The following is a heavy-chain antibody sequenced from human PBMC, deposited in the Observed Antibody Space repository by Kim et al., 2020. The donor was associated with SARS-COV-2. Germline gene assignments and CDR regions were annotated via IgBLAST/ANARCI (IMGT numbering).Heavy chain of an antibody. CDR1: GYSFTSYW. J-gene: IGHJ6*02. CDR3: ARLPTPLQYSSGWYPYLGLMDV. D-gene: IGHD6-19*01. V-gene: IGHV5-51*01. Sequence: GESLKISCTGSGYSFTSYWIGWVRQMPGKGLEWMGIIYPGDSDTRYSPSFQGHVTISADKSISTAYLQWSSLKASDTAMYYCARLPTPLQYSSGWYPYLGLMDVWGQGTTVTVSS. CDR2: IYPGDSDT.